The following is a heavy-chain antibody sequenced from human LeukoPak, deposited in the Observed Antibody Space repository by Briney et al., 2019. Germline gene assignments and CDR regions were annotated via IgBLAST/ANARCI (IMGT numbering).Heavy chain of an antibody. J-gene: IGHJ4*02. Sequence: AGGSLRLSCAASGFTFSSYAMSWVRQAPGKGLEWVSAISGSGGSTYYADSVKGRFTISRDNSKNTLYLQMNSLRAEDTAVYYCAKDSGYSSGWGFFDYWXQGTLVTVSS. CDR2: ISGSGGST. D-gene: IGHD6-19*01. V-gene: IGHV3-23*01. CDR3: AKDSGYSSGWGFFDY. CDR1: GFTFSSYA.